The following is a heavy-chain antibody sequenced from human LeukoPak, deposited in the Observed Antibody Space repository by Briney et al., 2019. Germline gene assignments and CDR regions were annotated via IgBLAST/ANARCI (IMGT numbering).Heavy chain of an antibody. D-gene: IGHD1-20*01. J-gene: IGHJ5*02. V-gene: IGHV1-69*04. CDR2: IIPILGIA. CDR3: ASSPNWNDASRWFDP. CDR1: GGTFSSYA. Sequence: ASLKLTCNVSGGTFSSYASSWIRQPPGQGLEWMGRIIPILGIANYAQKFQGRVTITADKSTSTAYMELSSLRSEDTAVYYCASSPNWNDASRWFDPWGQGTLVTVSS.